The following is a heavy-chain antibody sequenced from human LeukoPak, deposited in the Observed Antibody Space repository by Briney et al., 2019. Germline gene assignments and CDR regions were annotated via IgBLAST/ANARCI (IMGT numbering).Heavy chain of an antibody. CDR2: INTNTGNP. V-gene: IGHV7-4-1*02. CDR3: ARDGGPFGELSLDYYYYYYMDV. D-gene: IGHD3-16*02. CDR1: GYTFTSYG. J-gene: IGHJ6*03. Sequence: ASVKVSCKASGYTFTSYGISWVRQAPGQGLEWMGWINTNTGNPTYAQGFTGRFVFSLDTSVSTAYLQISSLKAEDTAVYYCARDGGPFGELSLDYYYYYYMDVWGKGTTVTVSS.